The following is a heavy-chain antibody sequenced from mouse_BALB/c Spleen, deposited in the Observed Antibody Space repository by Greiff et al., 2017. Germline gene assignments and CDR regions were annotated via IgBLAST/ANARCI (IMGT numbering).Heavy chain of an antibody. J-gene: IGHJ2*01. CDR3: ARGADDYFDY. Sequence: EVQLVESGGGLVKPGGSLKLSCAASGFTFSSYAMSWVRQSPEKRLEWVAEISSGGSYTYYPDTVTGRFTISRDNAKNTLYLEMSSLRSEDTAMYYCARGADDYFDYWGQGTTLTVSS. CDR1: GFTFSSYA. CDR2: ISSGGSYT. V-gene: IGHV5-9-4*01.